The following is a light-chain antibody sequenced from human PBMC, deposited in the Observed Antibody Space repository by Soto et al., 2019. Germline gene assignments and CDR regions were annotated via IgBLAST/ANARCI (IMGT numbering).Light chain of an antibody. CDR3: SSVTNTITRYA. J-gene: IGLJ1*01. CDR2: EVS. CDR1: RSDVGGYNY. Sequence: SALTQPASVSGSPGQSSTISCTGTRSDVGGYNYVSWFQHHPGKAPKLIIYEVSYRPSGVSARFSGSKSVDTASLTISGLQAEDEADYYCSSVTNTITRYAFGTGTKLTVL. V-gene: IGLV2-14*01.